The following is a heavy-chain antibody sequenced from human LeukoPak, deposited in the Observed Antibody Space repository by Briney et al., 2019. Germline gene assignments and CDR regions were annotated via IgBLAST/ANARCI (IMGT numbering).Heavy chain of an antibody. CDR3: ARVGYPGNYNAGDY. CDR2: IWYDGSKQ. V-gene: IGHV3-33*08. D-gene: IGHD4-23*01. CDR1: GFTFRNFG. J-gene: IGHJ4*02. Sequence: GGSLRLSCAASGFTFRNFGVHWVRQAPGKGLEWVAVIWYDGSKQYYADSVKGRFTISRDDSKNTLYLQMNSLRVEDTAVYYCARVGYPGNYNAGDYWGQGTLVTVSS.